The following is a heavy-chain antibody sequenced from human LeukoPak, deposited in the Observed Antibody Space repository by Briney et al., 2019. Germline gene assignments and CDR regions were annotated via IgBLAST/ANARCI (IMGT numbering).Heavy chain of an antibody. V-gene: IGHV4-59*08. CDR1: GFTVSNHF. Sequence: PGGSLRVSCAASGFTVSNHFMSWVRQPPGKGLEWIAYISDIGSINYNPSLKSRVTISLDTSKNQFSLKLSSVTAADTAVYYCAGHHPRNTVDFWGQGTLVTVSS. D-gene: IGHD2/OR15-2a*01. J-gene: IGHJ4*02. CDR3: AGHHPRNTVDF. CDR2: ISDIGSI.